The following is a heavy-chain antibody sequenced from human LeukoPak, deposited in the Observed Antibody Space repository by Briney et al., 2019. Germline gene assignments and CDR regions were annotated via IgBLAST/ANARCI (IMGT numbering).Heavy chain of an antibody. D-gene: IGHD3-10*01. V-gene: IGHV3-73*01. J-gene: IGHJ6*02. Sequence: GGSLRLSCAASGLIYSGSGMHWVRQASGKGLEWVGRMRSKGNNNVTAYAASVKGRFTISRDESKNTAYLQMNGLNTEDTAVYYCTSWTPYGGSGAPYHGMDVWGQGTTVIVS. CDR2: MRSKGNNNVT. CDR1: GLIYSGSG. CDR3: TSWTPYGGSGAPYHGMDV.